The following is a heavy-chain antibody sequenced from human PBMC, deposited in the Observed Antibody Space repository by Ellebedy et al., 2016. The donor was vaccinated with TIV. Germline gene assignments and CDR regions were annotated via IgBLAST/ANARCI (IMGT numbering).Heavy chain of an antibody. CDR2: IYTSGST. D-gene: IGHD5-12*01. J-gene: IGHJ4*02. CDR3: ASGGWSGDRYYFDY. CDR1: GGSISSSIHY. V-gene: IGHV4-61*02. Sequence: LRLXXTVSGGSISSSIHYWGWIRQPPGKGLEWIGRIYTSGSTNYNPSLRSRVTMSVDTSKNQFSLKLSSVTAADTAVYYCASGGWSGDRYYFDYWGQGTLVTVSS.